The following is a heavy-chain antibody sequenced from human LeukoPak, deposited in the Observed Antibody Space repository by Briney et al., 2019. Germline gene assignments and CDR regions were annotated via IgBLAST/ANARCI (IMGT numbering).Heavy chain of an antibody. Sequence: GGSLRLSCAASGFTFSDYNMKWVRQAPGKGLEWVSYISSSSSTIYYADSVKGRFTISRDNAKNSLYLQMNSLRAEDTAVYYCARDNGDPWGQGTLVTVSS. CDR2: ISSSSSTI. J-gene: IGHJ5*02. D-gene: IGHD4-17*01. CDR1: GFTFSDYN. CDR3: ARDNGDP. V-gene: IGHV3-48*01.